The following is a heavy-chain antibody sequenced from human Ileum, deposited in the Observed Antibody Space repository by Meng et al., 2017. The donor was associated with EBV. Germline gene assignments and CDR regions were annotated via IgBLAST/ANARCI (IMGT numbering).Heavy chain of an antibody. V-gene: IGHV4-39*01. D-gene: IGHD1-14*01. CDR1: GGSVSSSSYS. J-gene: IGHJ4*02. Sequence: LHLLESGPGLVTLSETRSLTCTVSGGSVSSSSYSWAWIRQPPGEGLEWIGSVVYSGTTYYTSSLKSRVSISVDTSKNQFSLKLSSVTAADTAVYYCARHHHSPTFDYWGQGTLVTVSS. CDR2: VVYSGTT. CDR3: ARHHHSPTFDY.